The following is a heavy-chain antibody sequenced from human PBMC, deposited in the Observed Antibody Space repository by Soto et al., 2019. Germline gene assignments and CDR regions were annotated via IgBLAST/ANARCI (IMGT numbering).Heavy chain of an antibody. D-gene: IGHD3-22*01. CDR2: ISGSGGST. V-gene: IGHV3-23*01. CDR1: GFTFSSYA. CDR3: AKKDSSGYYWDY. J-gene: IGHJ4*02. Sequence: LRLSCAASGFTFSSYAMSWVRQAPGKGLEWVSAISGSGGSTYYADSVKGRFTISRDNSKNTLYLQMNSLRAEDTAVYYCAKKDSSGYYWDYWGQGTLVTVSS.